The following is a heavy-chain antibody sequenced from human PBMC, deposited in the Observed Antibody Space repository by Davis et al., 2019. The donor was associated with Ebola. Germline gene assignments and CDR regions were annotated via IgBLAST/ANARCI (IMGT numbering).Heavy chain of an antibody. CDR2: INQDGSEK. J-gene: IGHJ4*02. CDR1: GFTFSSYW. D-gene: IGHD6-19*01. V-gene: IGHV3-7*01. CDR3: ARRIAVTGYYFDY. Sequence: SLILPCAASGFTFSSYWMSWVRQAPGKGLEWVANINQDGSEKYYVDSVKGRFTISRDNAKNSLYPQMNSLRAEDTAVYYCARRIAVTGYYFDYWGQGTLVTVSS.